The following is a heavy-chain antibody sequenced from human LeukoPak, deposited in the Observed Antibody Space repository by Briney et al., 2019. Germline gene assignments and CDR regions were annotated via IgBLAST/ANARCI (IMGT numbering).Heavy chain of an antibody. Sequence: GGSLRLSCAASGFTVSSNYMSWVRQAPGKGLEWVAVISYDGSNKYYADSVKGRFTISRDNPKNTLYLQMNSLRAEDTAVYYCAKDDNYYDSRSLDYWGQGTLVTVSS. J-gene: IGHJ4*02. CDR3: AKDDNYYDSRSLDY. D-gene: IGHD3-22*01. V-gene: IGHV3-30*18. CDR2: ISYDGSNK. CDR1: GFTVSSNY.